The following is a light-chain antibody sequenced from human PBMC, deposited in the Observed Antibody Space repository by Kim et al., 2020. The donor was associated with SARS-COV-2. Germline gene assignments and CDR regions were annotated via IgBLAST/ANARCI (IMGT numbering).Light chain of an antibody. CDR1: PSGTSTN. CDR3: QYYGSSPPVT. Sequence: GERDTLSGRANPSGTSTNLAGYQQRPGQAPRLLMYWASYRDSGIPDRFSGRGSGTDFTLTISRLEPEDFAVYYCQYYGSSPPVTFGQGTRLEIK. J-gene: IGKJ5*01. CDR2: WAS. V-gene: IGKV3-20*01.